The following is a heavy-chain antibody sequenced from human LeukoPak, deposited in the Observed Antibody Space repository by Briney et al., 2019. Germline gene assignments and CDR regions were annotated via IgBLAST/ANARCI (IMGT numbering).Heavy chain of an antibody. CDR1: GGSISSSSYY. Sequence: SETLSLTCTVSGGSISSSSYYWGWIRQPPGKGLEWIGYIYHSGSTYYNPSLKSRVTISVDRSKNQFSLKLSSVTAADTAVYYCARSLSGYLTAFDYWGQGTLVTVSS. CDR3: ARSLSGYLTAFDY. D-gene: IGHD3-22*01. CDR2: IYHSGST. J-gene: IGHJ4*02. V-gene: IGHV4-39*07.